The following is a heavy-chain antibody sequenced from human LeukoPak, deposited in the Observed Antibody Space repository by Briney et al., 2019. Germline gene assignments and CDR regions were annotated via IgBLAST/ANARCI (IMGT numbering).Heavy chain of an antibody. V-gene: IGHV4-59*01. CDR2: IYYSGST. J-gene: IGHJ4*02. Sequence: PSETLSLTCTVSGGSISSYYWSWIRQPPGKGLEWIGYIYYSGSTNYNPSLKSRVTISVDTSKNQFSLKLSSVTAADTAVYYCARGGKYYYDSSGYIDYWGQGTLVTVS. D-gene: IGHD3-22*01. CDR3: ARGGKYYYDSSGYIDY. CDR1: GGSISSYY.